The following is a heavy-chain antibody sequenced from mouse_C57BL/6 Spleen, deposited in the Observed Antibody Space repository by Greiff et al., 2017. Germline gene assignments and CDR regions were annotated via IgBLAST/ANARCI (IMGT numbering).Heavy chain of an antibody. CDR1: GYTFTDYY. CDR3: ARSGGFTTVFDY. V-gene: IGHV1-26*01. J-gene: IGHJ2*01. D-gene: IGHD1-1*01. CDR2: INPNNGGT. Sequence: EVQLQQSGPELVKPGASVKISCKASGYTFTDYYMNWVKQSHGKSLEWIGDINPNNGGTSYNQKFKGKATLTVDKSSRTAYMELRSLTSEDSAVYYCARSGGFTTVFDYWGQGTTLTVSS.